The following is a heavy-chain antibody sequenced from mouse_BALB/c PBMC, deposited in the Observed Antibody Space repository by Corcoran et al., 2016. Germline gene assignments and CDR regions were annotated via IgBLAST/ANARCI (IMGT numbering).Heavy chain of an antibody. J-gene: IGHJ2*01. V-gene: IGHV14-3*02. D-gene: IGHD2-1*01. CDR2: IDPANGST. CDR3: GRSREGNYVVY. CDR1: GFNIKDTY. Sequence: EVQLQQSGAELVKPGASVKLSCTASGFNIKDTYMHWVKQRTEQGLEWIGRIDPANGSTKSDPKFQGKATMTADTSSNTVYLHLSSLTSEATAVYYCGRSREGNYVVYWGQGTTLTVSS.